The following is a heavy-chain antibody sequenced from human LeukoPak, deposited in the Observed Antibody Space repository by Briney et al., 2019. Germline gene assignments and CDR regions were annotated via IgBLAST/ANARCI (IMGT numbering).Heavy chain of an antibody. CDR2: INPNSGGT. Sequence: ASVKVSCKASGYTFTGYYMHWVRQAPGQGLEWMGRINPNSGGTNYAQKSQGRVTMTRDTSISTAYMELSRLRSDDTAVYYCARDPYYYDSSGYTRFDYWGQGTLVAVSS. D-gene: IGHD3-22*01. CDR3: ARDPYYYDSSGYTRFDY. V-gene: IGHV1-2*06. CDR1: GYTFTGYY. J-gene: IGHJ4*02.